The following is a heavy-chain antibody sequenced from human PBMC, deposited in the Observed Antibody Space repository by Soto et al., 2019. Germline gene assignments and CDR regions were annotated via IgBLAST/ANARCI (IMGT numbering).Heavy chain of an antibody. CDR1: GGTFSNYG. CDR3: ARDATLYDSTAYYYLY. Sequence: QVQLVQSGAEVKKPGSSVKVSCKASGGTFSNYGVNWVRQAPGQGLEWMGGITPIFGTANYAQKFQGRVTITADASTRTAYMELSSLRSEHTAVYYCARDATLYDSTAYYYLYWGQGTLVTVSS. CDR2: ITPIFGTA. J-gene: IGHJ4*02. V-gene: IGHV1-69*01. D-gene: IGHD3-22*01.